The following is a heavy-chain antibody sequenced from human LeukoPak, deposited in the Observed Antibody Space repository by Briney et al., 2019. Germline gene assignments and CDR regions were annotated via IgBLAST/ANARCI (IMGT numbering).Heavy chain of an antibody. Sequence: PGRSLRLSCTASGFTFGDYAMSWFRQAPGKGLEWVGFIRSKAYGGTTEYAASVKGRFTISRDDSKSIAYLQMNSLKTEDTAVYYCTRGSSGVTRPWISYYYYYGMDVWGQGTTVTVSS. CDR3: TRGSSGVTRPWISYYYYYGMDV. CDR1: GFTFGDYA. V-gene: IGHV3-49*03. J-gene: IGHJ6*02. D-gene: IGHD2-8*01. CDR2: IRSKAYGGTT.